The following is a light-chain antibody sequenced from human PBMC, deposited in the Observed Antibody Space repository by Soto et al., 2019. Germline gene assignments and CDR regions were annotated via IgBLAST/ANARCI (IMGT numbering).Light chain of an antibody. V-gene: IGKV1-5*03. J-gene: IGKJ5*01. CDR3: QQYNSDPT. CDR2: KAS. CDR1: QSISSW. Sequence: DIQMTQSPSILSASVGDRVTITCRASQSISSWLAWYQQKPGKAPKLLIYKASSLESGVPSRFSGSGSGTEFTLTSSSLQPDDFATYYCQQYNSDPTFGQGTRLEIK.